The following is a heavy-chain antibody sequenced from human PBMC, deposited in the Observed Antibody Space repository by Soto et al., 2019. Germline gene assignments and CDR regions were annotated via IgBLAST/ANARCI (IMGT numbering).Heavy chain of an antibody. V-gene: IGHV4-61*01. CDR1: GGSVSSGSYY. CDR2: IYYSGST. Sequence: QVQLQESGPGLVKPSETLSLTCTVSGGSVSSGSYYWSWIRQPPGKGLEWIGYIYYSGSTNSNPSLKSRVTISVDKSKNQFSLKLSSVTAADTAVYYCASPAPLQYRAFDIWGQGTMVTVSS. J-gene: IGHJ3*02. D-gene: IGHD4-4*01. CDR3: ASPAPLQYRAFDI.